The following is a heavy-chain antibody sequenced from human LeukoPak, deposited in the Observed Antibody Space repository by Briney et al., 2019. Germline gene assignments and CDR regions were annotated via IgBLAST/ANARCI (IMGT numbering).Heavy chain of an antibody. CDR1: GSTFSSYS. J-gene: IGHJ4*02. V-gene: IGHV3-48*01. Sequence: PGGSLRLSCAASGSTFSSYSMNWVRQAPGKGLEWVSYISSSSTIYYADSVKGRFTISRDNAKNSLYLQMNSLRAEDTAVYYCARGYCSGGSCHNFGYWGQGTLVTVSS. CDR3: ARGYCSGGSCHNFGY. CDR2: ISSSSTI. D-gene: IGHD2-15*01.